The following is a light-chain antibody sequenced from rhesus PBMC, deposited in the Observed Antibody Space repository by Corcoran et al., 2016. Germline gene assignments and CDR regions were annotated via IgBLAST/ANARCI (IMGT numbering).Light chain of an antibody. V-gene: IGKV3-24*04. CDR2: GSA. CDR3: KQHSNLYC. J-gene: IGKJ2*01. Sequence: QWERATLSCRASQSVGSYLAWYQQKLGQAPRLLIYGSASRASGIPDRFSGSGSGTDFALTIRVLEPENVGVNFYKQHSNLYCYGKETKVRIK. CDR1: QSVGSY.